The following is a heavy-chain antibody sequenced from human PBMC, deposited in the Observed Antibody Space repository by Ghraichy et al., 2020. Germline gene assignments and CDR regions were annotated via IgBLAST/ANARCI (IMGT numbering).Heavy chain of an antibody. CDR2: IFHSGST. V-gene: IGHV4-30-2*01. Sequence: SLNISCAVSGGSISSGGYSWSWIRQPPGKGLEWIGYIFHSGSTYYNPSLKSRVTISVDRSKNQFSLKLSSVTAADTAVYYCARDRGRSWFDPWGQGTLVTVSS. CDR3: ARDRGRSWFDP. CDR1: GGSISSGGYS. J-gene: IGHJ5*02.